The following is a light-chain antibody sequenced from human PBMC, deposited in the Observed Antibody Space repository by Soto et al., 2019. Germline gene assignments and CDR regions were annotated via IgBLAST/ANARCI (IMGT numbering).Light chain of an antibody. CDR2: DAS. CDR3: QQYNTYST. J-gene: IGKJ5*01. CDR1: QSIRRW. V-gene: IGKV1-5*01. Sequence: IQMTQSPSTLSASVEDRVTITCRASQSIRRWLAWYQQRPGNAPQALIYDASSLKSGVPSRFGGKGSGTEFTLTISRLQPDDSATYYCQQYNTYSTFGQGTRLEIK.